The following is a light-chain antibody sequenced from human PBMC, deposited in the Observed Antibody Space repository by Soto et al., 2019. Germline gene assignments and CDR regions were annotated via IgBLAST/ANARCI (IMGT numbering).Light chain of an antibody. V-gene: IGKV3-15*01. J-gene: IGKJ1*01. CDR3: QQYDNWPWT. Sequence: EIVMTQSPATLSVSPGERATLSCRASQSVSNNLAWYQQKPGQVPRLLIYGVSTRATGIPARFSGSASGTEFTLTISSLQSEDFAVYYCQQYDNWPWTFGHGTKVEIK. CDR1: QSVSNN. CDR2: GVS.